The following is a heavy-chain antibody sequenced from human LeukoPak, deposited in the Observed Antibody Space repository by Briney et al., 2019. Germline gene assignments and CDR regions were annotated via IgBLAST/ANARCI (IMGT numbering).Heavy chain of an antibody. CDR1: GYTFTSYG. CDR2: IIPILGIA. V-gene: IGHV1-69*04. J-gene: IGHJ4*02. D-gene: IGHD1-1*01. Sequence: ASVKVSCKASGYTFTSYGISWVRQAPGQGLEWMGRIIPILGIANYAQKFQGRVTITADKSTSTAYMELSSLRSEDTAVYYCARSMATTNYYFDYWGQGTLVTVSS. CDR3: ARSMATTNYYFDY.